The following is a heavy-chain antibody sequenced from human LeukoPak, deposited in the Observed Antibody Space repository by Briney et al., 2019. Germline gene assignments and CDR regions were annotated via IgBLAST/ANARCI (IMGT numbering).Heavy chain of an antibody. D-gene: IGHD6-13*01. CDR1: GYTFTGYY. CDR2: INPNSGGT. Sequence: ASVKASCKASGYTFTGYYMHWVRQAPGQGLEWMGWINPNSGGTNYAQKFQGRVTMTRDTSISTAYMELSRLRSDDTAVYYCARPSSTLHYYYYYYGMDVWGQGTTVTVSS. V-gene: IGHV1-2*02. J-gene: IGHJ6*02. CDR3: ARPSSTLHYYYYYYGMDV.